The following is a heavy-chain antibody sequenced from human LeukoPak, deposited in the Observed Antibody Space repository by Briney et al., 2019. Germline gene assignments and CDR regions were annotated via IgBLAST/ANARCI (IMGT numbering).Heavy chain of an antibody. D-gene: IGHD3-22*01. V-gene: IGHV3-64D*06. Sequence: GGSLRLSCSASGFTFSSYAMHWVRQAPGKGREYVSAISSNGGSTYYADSVEGRFTISRDNSKNTLYLQVSSLRVEDTAVYYCVKDYTHHYDSSGYLIDYWGRGTLVTVS. CDR3: VKDYTHHYDSSGYLIDY. CDR1: GFTFSSYA. CDR2: ISSNGGST. J-gene: IGHJ4*02.